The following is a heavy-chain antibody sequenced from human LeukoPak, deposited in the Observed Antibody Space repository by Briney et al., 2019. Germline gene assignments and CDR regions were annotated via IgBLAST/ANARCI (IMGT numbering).Heavy chain of an antibody. CDR3: ARDFSLGGSDYSVAFDI. CDR2: LHSSGST. CDR1: GGSISSYF. J-gene: IGHJ3*02. V-gene: IGHV4-4*07. Sequence: SETLSLTCTVSGGSISSYFWSWIRQPARKGLEWIGRLHSSGSTYYNPSLMSRVTMSVDTSKNQFSLKLRSVTAADTAVYYCARDFSLGGSDYSVAFDIWGQGTMVTVSS. D-gene: IGHD2-21*01.